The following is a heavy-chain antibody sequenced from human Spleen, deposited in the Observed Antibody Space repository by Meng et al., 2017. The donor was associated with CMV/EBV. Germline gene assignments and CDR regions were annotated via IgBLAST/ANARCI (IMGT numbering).Heavy chain of an antibody. CDR1: GFTFNNYA. J-gene: IGHJ3*02. CDR2: IYSCGST. CDR3: ARGGITGTLEAFDI. V-gene: IGHV3-53*01. Sequence: GESLKISCVASGFTFNNYAMSWVRQAPGKGLEWVSVIYSCGSTYYADSVKGRFTISRDNSKNTLYLQMNSLRAEDTAVYYCARGGITGTLEAFDIWGQGTMVTVSS. D-gene: IGHD1/OR15-1a*01.